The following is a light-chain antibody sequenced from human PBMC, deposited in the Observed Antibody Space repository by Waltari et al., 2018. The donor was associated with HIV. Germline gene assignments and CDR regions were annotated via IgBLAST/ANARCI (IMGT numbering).Light chain of an antibody. CDR3: SSYTSRSTRV. J-gene: IGLJ1*01. CDR1: TRDVGGYKY. V-gene: IGLV2-14*01. CDR2: EVS. Sequence: QSALPQPASVSGSPGQSITISCTGTTRDVGGYKYVSWYQQHPDKAPKLVVYEVSKRPSGISIRFSGSKSGTTASLTISGLQAEDEADYYCSSYTSRSTRVFGTGTKLTVL.